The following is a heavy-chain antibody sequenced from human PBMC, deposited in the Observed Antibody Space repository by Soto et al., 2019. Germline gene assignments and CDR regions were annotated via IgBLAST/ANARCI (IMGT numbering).Heavy chain of an antibody. CDR3: ARLPLFYGDSAFDI. CDR1: GGSISSYY. D-gene: IGHD4-17*01. J-gene: IGHJ3*02. CDR2: IYYSGST. Sequence: SETLSLTCTVSGGSISSYYWSWIRQPPGKGLEWIGYIYYSGSTNYNPSLKSRVTISVDTSKNQFSLKLSSVTAADTAVYYCARLPLFYGDSAFDIWGQGTMVTVSS. V-gene: IGHV4-59*08.